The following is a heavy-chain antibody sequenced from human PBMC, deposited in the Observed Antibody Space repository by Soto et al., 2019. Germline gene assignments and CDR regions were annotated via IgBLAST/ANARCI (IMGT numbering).Heavy chain of an antibody. D-gene: IGHD2-15*01. CDR2: INAGNGNT. J-gene: IGHJ5*02. V-gene: IGHV1-3*01. CDR3: AREPSWSGGSCYFRYNWFDP. CDR1: GYTFTSYA. Sequence: QVQLVQSGAEVKKPGASVKVSCKASGYTFTSYAMHWVRQAPGQRLEWMGWINAGNGNTKYSQKFQGRVTITRDTSASTAYMELSSLRSEDTAVYYCAREPSWSGGSCYFRYNWFDPWGQGTLVTVSS.